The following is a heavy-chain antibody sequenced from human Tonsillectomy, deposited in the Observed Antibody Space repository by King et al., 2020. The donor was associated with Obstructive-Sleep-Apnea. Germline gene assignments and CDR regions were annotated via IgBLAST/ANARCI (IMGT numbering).Heavy chain of an antibody. CDR2: ISGSGGST. V-gene: IGHV3-23*04. Sequence: VQLVESGGGLVQPGGSLRLSCAASGFTFSSYAMSWVRQAPGKGLEWVSAISGSGGSTYYADSVKGRFTISRDNSKNTLYLQMNSLRAEDTAVYYCAKTVMRATYYYGSGSYAGFDYWGQGTLVTVSS. J-gene: IGHJ4*02. D-gene: IGHD3-10*01. CDR1: GFTFSSYA. CDR3: AKTVMRATYYYGSGSYAGFDY.